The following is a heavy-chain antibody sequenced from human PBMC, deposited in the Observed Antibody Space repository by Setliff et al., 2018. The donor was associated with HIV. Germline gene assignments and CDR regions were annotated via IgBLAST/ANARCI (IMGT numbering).Heavy chain of an antibody. V-gene: IGHV4-31*03. D-gene: IGHD3-16*01. J-gene: IGHJ4*02. CDR2: NSYSGST. CDR3: ARVPLSSPSRPGGYFDY. Sequence: SETLSLTCTVSGGSISSGTDHWNWFRQHPREGLEWIGYNSYSGSTNYNPSLKSRVTISVDTSKNQFSLKLNSVTAADTAVYYCARVPLSSPSRPGGYFDYWGQGTLVTVSS. CDR1: GGSISSGTDH.